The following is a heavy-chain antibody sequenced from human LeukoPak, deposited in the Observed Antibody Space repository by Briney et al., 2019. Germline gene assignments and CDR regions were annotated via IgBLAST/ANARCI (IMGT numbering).Heavy chain of an antibody. J-gene: IGHJ6*03. Sequence: PGGSLRLSCAASGFTFSSYSMNWVRQAPGKGLEWVSSISSSSSYIYYADSVKGRFTISRDNAKNSLYLQMNSLRAEDTAVYYCARIFHYYDSSGYYTSYYYYYMDVWGKGTTVTVSS. V-gene: IGHV3-21*01. CDR1: GFTFSSYS. CDR2: ISSSSSYI. CDR3: ARIFHYYDSSGYYTSYYYYYMDV. D-gene: IGHD3-22*01.